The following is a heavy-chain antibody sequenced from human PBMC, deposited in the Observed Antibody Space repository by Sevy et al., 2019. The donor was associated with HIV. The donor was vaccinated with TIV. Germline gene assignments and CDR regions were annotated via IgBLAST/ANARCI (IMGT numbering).Heavy chain of an antibody. J-gene: IGHJ4*02. D-gene: IGHD6-13*01. CDR1: GYSFSSYA. CDR2: INGPGGST. V-gene: IGHV3-23*01. Sequence: GGSLRLSCVVSGYSFSSYAISWVRQAPGKGLEWVSTINGPGGSTYYADSVKGRFTISRANPKNTLFLQMINLRVDDTAIYYCARPSPRIAAAASTFYDYWGQGTLVTVSS. CDR3: ARPSPRIAAAASTFYDY.